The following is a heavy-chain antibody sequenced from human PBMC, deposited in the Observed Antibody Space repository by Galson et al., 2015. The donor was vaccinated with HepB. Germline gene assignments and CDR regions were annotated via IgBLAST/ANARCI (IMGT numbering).Heavy chain of an antibody. CDR3: ARHGPGYSSSGVDY. D-gene: IGHD6-13*01. CDR1: GGSISSSSYY. CDR2: IYYSGST. Sequence: ETLSLTCTVSGGSISSSSYYWGWIRQPPGKGLEWIGSIYYSGSTYYNPSLKSRVTISVDTSKNQFSLKLSSVTAADTAVYYCARHGPGYSSSGVDYWGQGTLVTVSS. V-gene: IGHV4-39*01. J-gene: IGHJ4*02.